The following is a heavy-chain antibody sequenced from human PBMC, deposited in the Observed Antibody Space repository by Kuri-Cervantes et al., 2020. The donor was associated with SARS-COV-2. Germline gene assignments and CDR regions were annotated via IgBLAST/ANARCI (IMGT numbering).Heavy chain of an antibody. CDR2: IGASGDST. V-gene: IGHV3-23*01. CDR1: GFTFSSYA. Sequence: GESLKISCVASGFTFSSYAMSWVRQAPGKGLEWVSSIGASGDSTYYADFVKGRFTISRDNLKNTVYLQMNSLRGEDTAVYYCAKDKWVTTKFVCAFDIWGQGTMVTVSS. D-gene: IGHD4-17*01. J-gene: IGHJ3*02. CDR3: AKDKWVTTKFVCAFDI.